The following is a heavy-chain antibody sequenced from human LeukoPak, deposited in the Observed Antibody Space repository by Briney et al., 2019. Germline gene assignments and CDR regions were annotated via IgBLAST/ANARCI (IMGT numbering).Heavy chain of an antibody. CDR2: IIPILGIA. Sequence: SVKVSCKASGGTFSSYAISWVRQAPGQGLEWMGRIIPILGIANYAQKFQGRVTITADKSTSTAYMELSSLRSEDTAVYYCARYGTTYYFDYWGQGTLVTVSS. J-gene: IGHJ4*02. CDR3: ARYGTTYYFDY. CDR1: GGTFSSYA. D-gene: IGHD1-14*01. V-gene: IGHV1-69*04.